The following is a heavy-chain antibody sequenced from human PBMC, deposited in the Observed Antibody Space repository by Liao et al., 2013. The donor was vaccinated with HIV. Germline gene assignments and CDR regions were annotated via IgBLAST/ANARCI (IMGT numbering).Heavy chain of an antibody. CDR2: IHYSGST. V-gene: IGHV4-59*01. CDR3: ARDKGDFWSGYSYFDY. J-gene: IGHJ4*02. D-gene: IGHD3-3*01. CDR1: GGSISSYY. Sequence: QVQLQESGPGLVKPSETLSLTCTVSGGSISSYYWSWIRQAPGKGLEWIGYIHYSGSTNYSPSLKSRVTISVDTSKNQLSLRLSSVTAADTAVYYCARDKGDFWSGYSYFDYWGQGTLVTVSS.